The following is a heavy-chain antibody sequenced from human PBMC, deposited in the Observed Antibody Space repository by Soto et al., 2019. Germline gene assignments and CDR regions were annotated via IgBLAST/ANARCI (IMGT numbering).Heavy chain of an antibody. J-gene: IGHJ4*02. Sequence: SVKVSCKASGGTFSSYAISWVRQAPGQGLEWMGGIIPIFGTANYAQKFQGRVTITADESTSTAYMELSSLRSEDTAVYYCASSSITMIVVVNPSAYSLDYWGQGTLVTVSS. V-gene: IGHV1-69*13. D-gene: IGHD3-22*01. CDR3: ASSSITMIVVVNPSAYSLDY. CDR1: GGTFSSYA. CDR2: IIPIFGTA.